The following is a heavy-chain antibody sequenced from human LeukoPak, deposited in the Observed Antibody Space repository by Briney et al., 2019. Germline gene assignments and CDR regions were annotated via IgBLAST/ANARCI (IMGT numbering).Heavy chain of an antibody. J-gene: IGHJ4*02. Sequence: PSETLSLTCAVYGGSFSGYYWSWIRQPPGKGLEWIGEINHSGSTNYNPSLKSRVTISVDTSKNQFPLKLSSVTAADTAVYYCARGHHWNIDYWGQGTLVTVSS. D-gene: IGHD1-1*01. CDR1: GGSFSGYY. V-gene: IGHV4-34*01. CDR3: ARGHHWNIDY. CDR2: INHSGST.